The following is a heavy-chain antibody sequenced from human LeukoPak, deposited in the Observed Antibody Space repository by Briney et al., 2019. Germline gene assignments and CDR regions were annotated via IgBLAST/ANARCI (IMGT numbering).Heavy chain of an antibody. J-gene: IGHJ6*02. CDR3: ARAGAARSYYYGMDV. CDR1: GYTFTGYY. CDR2: INPNSGGT. V-gene: IGHV1-2*02. Sequence: ASVKVSCKASGYTFTGYYMHWVRQAPGRGLEWMGWINPNSGGTNYAQKFQGRVTMTRDTSISTAYMELSRLRSDDTAVYYCARAGAARSYYYGMDVWGQGTTVTVSS. D-gene: IGHD3-10*01.